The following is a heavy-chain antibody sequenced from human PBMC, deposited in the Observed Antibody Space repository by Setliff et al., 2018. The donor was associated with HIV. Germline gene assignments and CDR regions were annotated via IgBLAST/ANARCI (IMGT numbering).Heavy chain of an antibody. V-gene: IGHV3-30*04. CDR1: GFTFSSYA. CDR2: VTPDGGDK. D-gene: IGHD2-21*02. CDR3: VRVVTFFSTGPHFDP. Sequence: LSCAASGFTFSSYAMHWVRQAPGKGLEWVASVTPDGGDKYYADSVKGRFTISRDNAKNTVYLQMNSLRAEDTGVYYCVRVVTFFSTGPHFDPWGQGTLVTVSS. J-gene: IGHJ5*02.